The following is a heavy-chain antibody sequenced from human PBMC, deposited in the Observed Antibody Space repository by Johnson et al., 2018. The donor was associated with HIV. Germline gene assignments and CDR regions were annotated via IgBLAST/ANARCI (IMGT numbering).Heavy chain of an antibody. CDR2: IDWNGRRT. CDR3: VRRDSGSLSFDL. V-gene: IGHV3-20*04. Sequence: VQLVESGGGVLRPGGSLRLSCEGFKFIFGDHGLSWVRQVPGKGLEWVSGIDWNGRRTAYAASVKGRCTISRDNDRNSLYLQVNNLRVEDTALYFCVRRDSGSLSFDLWGQGTMVIVSS. CDR1: KFIFGDHG. D-gene: IGHD1-26*01. J-gene: IGHJ3*01.